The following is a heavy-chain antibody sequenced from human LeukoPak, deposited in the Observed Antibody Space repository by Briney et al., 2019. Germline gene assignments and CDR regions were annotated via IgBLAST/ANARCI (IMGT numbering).Heavy chain of an antibody. V-gene: IGHV3-11*06. J-gene: IGHJ6*02. CDR1: GFTFSDYY. CDR3: ARVGSGMVRENPDYYYYGMDV. D-gene: IGHD3-10*01. Sequence: PGGSLRLSCAASGFTFSDYYMRWIRQAPGKGVEWVSDISSTSIYTNYADSVKGRFTISRDNAKNSLYLQMNSLRTEDTAVYYCARVGSGMVRENPDYYYYGMDVWGQGTTVTVSS. CDR2: ISSTSIYT.